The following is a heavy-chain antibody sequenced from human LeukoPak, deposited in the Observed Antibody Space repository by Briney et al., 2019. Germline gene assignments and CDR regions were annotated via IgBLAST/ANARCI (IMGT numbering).Heavy chain of an antibody. CDR2: IHYTGSA. CDR1: GHSISSFY. CDR3: ASASNTYYFDF. Sequence: PSETLSLTCTFSGHSISSFYWTWIRHPPGQRLEWIGYIHYTGSANYNPSLKSRVTISVDTSQNQFSLQLTSVTAADTAVYYCASASNTYYFDFWGQGTLVTVSS. D-gene: IGHD4-11*01. J-gene: IGHJ4*02. V-gene: IGHV4-59*12.